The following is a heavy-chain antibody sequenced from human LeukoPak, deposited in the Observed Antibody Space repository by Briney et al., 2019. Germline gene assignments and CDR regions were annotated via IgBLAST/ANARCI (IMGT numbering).Heavy chain of an antibody. CDR3: ARGSDIVVVPAARWFDP. J-gene: IGHJ5*02. Sequence: SETLSLTCNVSGYSISSGYYWAWIRQAPGKGLEWIGSIYHSGYTHYNPSLKGRVTISVDTSKNQFSLKLSSVTAADTAVYYCARGSDIVVVPAARWFDPWGQGTLVTVSS. CDR2: IYHSGYT. V-gene: IGHV4-38-2*02. D-gene: IGHD2-2*01. CDR1: GYSISSGYY.